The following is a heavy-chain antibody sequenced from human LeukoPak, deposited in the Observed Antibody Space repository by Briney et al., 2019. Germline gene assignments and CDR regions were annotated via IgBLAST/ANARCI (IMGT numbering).Heavy chain of an antibody. Sequence: ASVKVSCKVSGYTLTELSMHWVRQAPGKGLEWMGGFDPEDGETIYAQKFQGRVTMTGNISISTAYLELSSLRSEDTAVYYCARTGITAADTDDYWGQGTLVTVSS. D-gene: IGHD6-13*01. V-gene: IGHV1-24*01. CDR2: FDPEDGET. CDR3: ARTGITAADTDDY. J-gene: IGHJ4*02. CDR1: GYTLTELS.